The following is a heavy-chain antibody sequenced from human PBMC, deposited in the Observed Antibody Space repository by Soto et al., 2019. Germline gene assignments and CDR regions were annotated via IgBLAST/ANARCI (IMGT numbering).Heavy chain of an antibody. D-gene: IGHD2-2*03. CDR1: GVPVSSGDYY. CDR2: IYHSGSS. Sequence: QVQLQESGPGLVKPSQTLSLTCSVSGVPVSSGDYYWTWIRQPPGKGLEWVGYIYHSGSSYKNPSLTSRVTISLDMSKNQFSLKLSSVTAADTAVYFCARAIGRGYFYYAMDVWGQGTTVTVS. CDR3: ARAIGRGYFYYAMDV. J-gene: IGHJ6*02. V-gene: IGHV4-30-4*01.